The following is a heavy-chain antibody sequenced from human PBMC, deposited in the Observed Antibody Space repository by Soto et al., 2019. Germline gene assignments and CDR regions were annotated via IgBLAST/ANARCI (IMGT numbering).Heavy chain of an antibody. J-gene: IGHJ4*02. V-gene: IGHV4-31*03. CDR3: ARVRGDYDFWSGYRIIDY. Sequence: TLSLTCTVSGGYLSSGVYYWSWIRQHPGKGLEWIGYIYYSGSTYYNPSLKSRVTISVDTSKNQFSLKLSSVTAADTAVYYCARVRGDYDFWSGYRIIDYWGQGTLVTVSS. CDR2: IYYSGST. CDR1: GGYLSSGVYY. D-gene: IGHD3-3*01.